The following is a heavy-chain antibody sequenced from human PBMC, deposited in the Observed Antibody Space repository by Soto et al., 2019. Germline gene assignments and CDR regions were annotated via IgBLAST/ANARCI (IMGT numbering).Heavy chain of an antibody. J-gene: IGHJ5*02. D-gene: IGHD2-15*01. V-gene: IGHV1-3*01. CDR3: ARDGGRDIVVVVAAYPTHNWFDP. CDR2: INADNGNT. CDR1: GSTFTSYA. Sequence: ASVKVSCKGSGSTFTSYAMHWVRQAPGQRLEWMGWINADNGNTNYAQKIQGRVTMTTDTSTSTAYMELRSLRSDDTAVYYCARDGGRDIVVVVAAYPTHNWFDPWGQGTLVTVSS.